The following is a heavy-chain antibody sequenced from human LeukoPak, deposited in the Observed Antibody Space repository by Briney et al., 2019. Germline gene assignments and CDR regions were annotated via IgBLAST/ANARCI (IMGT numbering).Heavy chain of an antibody. CDR1: GGSISSYY. V-gene: IGHV4-4*09. CDR3: ARRSWGVYYFDY. CDR2: IYTSGST. D-gene: IGHD3-10*01. Sequence: PSETLSLTCTVSGGSISSYYWSWIRQPPGKGLEWIGYIYTSGSTNYNPSLKSRVTISVDTSKNQFSLKLSSVTAADTAVYYCARRSWGVYYFDYWGQGTLVTVSS. J-gene: IGHJ4*02.